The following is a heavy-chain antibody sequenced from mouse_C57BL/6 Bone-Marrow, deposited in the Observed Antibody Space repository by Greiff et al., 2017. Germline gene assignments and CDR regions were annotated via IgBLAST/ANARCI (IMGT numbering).Heavy chain of an antibody. Sequence: VKLQESGPELVKPGASVKLSCKASGYTFTSYDITWVKQRPGQGLEWIGWISPRDGSTKYNETFKGKATLTVDPSSSTAYMELHSLTSEDSAVYFCARLEFDGSSGDWYFDVWGTGTTVTVSS. CDR2: ISPRDGST. CDR3: ARLEFDGSSGDWYFDV. CDR1: GYTFTSYD. V-gene: IGHV1-85*01. J-gene: IGHJ1*03. D-gene: IGHD1-1*01.